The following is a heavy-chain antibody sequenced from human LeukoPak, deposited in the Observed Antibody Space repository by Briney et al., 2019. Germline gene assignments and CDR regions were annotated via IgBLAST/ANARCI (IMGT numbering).Heavy chain of an antibody. CDR1: GVSMSSGSLY. CDR2: ILYSGNT. Sequence: PSETLSLTCTVSGVSMSSGSLYSGWIRQPPGKGLECIGSILYSGNTLYNPSLETRVTISIDTSKNQFSLKLNSLTASDTAMYYCTRPVPYTSSWPLGIWGQRIMVTVSS. V-gene: IGHV4-39*01. J-gene: IGHJ3*02. D-gene: IGHD6-13*01. CDR3: TRPVPYTSSWPLGI.